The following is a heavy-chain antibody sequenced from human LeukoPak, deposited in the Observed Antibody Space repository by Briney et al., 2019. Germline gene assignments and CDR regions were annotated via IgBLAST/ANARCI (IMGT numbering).Heavy chain of an antibody. CDR1: GGSFSGYY. D-gene: IGHD2-15*01. J-gene: IGHJ4*02. Sequence: SETLSLTCAVYGGSFSGYYWSWIRQPPGKGLEWIGEINHSGSTNYNPSLKSRVTISVDTSKNQFSLKLSSVTAADTAVYYCARTGGHGGFDYWGQGTLVTVSS. CDR3: ARTGGHGGFDY. CDR2: INHSGST. V-gene: IGHV4-34*01.